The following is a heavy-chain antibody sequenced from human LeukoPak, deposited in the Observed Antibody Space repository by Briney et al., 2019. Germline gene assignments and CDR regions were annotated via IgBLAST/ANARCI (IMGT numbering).Heavy chain of an antibody. J-gene: IGHJ4*02. D-gene: IGHD2-2*01. CDR3: ARGIGYCSSTSCYEFDY. Sequence: SETLSLTCAVYGGSFSGYYWSWIRQPPGKGLEWIGEINHSGSTNYNPSLKSRVTISVDTSKNQFSLKLSSVTAADTAVYYCARGIGYCSSTSCYEFDYWGQGNLVTVSS. CDR2: INHSGST. V-gene: IGHV4-34*01. CDR1: GGSFSGYY.